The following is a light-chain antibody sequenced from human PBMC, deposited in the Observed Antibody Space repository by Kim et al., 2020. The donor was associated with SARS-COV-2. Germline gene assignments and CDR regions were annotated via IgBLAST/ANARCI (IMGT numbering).Light chain of an antibody. CDR1: GGTMTNNS. CDR2: EDN. J-gene: IGLJ3*02. Sequence: GKTLTTSSTGAGGTMTNNSLHWHQHRPGSAPTTVIYEDNQRPSGVPDRFSGSIDSSSNSASLTISGLKTEDEADYYCQSYDSSFWVFGGGTQLTVL. V-gene: IGLV6-57*02. CDR3: QSYDSSFWV.